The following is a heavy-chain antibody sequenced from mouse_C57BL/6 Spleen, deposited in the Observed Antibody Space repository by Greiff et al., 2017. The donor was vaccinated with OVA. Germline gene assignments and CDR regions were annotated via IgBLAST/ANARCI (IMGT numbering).Heavy chain of an antibody. D-gene: IGHD2-4*01. V-gene: IGHV3-6*01. CDR2: ISYDGSN. J-gene: IGHJ3*01. CDR3: ARENYDVGGFAY. CDR1: GYSITSGYY. Sequence: EVKLVESGPGLVKPSQSLSLTCSVTGYSITSGYYWNWIRQFPGNKLEWMGYISYDGSNNYNPSLKNRISITRDTSKNQFFLKLNSVTTEDTATYYCARENYDVGGFAYWGQGTLVTVSA.